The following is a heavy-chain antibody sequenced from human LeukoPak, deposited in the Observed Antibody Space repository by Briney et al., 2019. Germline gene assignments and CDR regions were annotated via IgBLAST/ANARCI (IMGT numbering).Heavy chain of an antibody. V-gene: IGHV3-23*01. Sequence: PGGSLRVSCAGSGFTFTSYAFNWVRQAPGKGLEWVSAISAGGGVTYYADSVKGRFTISRDNSKNTLYLQMNSLRAEDTGIYFCATFGVIVRNNYLDYWGQGALVAVSS. CDR1: GFTFTSYA. D-gene: IGHD3-3*01. CDR3: ATFGVIVRNNYLDY. CDR2: ISAGGGVT. J-gene: IGHJ4*02.